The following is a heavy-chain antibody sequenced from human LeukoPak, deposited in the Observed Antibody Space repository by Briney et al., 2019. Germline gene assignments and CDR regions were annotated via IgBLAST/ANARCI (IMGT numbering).Heavy chain of an antibody. CDR1: GFTFSRCG. V-gene: IGHV3-9*01. Sequence: GGSLRLSCVASGFTFSRCGMNWVRQAPGKGLEWVSEISWNGDTIGYADSVKGRFIISRDNARRSLYLQMNSLRPEDTAFYYCSSTFGSGSYLHSWGQGTLVTVSS. J-gene: IGHJ5*02. CDR3: SSTFGSGSYLHS. D-gene: IGHD3-10*01. CDR2: ISWNGDTI.